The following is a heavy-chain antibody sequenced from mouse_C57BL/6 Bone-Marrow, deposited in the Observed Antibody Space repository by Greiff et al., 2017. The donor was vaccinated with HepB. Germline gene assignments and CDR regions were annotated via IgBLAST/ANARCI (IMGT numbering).Heavy chain of an antibody. V-gene: IGHV14-2*01. Sequence: EVKLQESGAELVKPGASVKLSCTASGFTIKGYYMPWVKQRPEQGLEWIGRIDPEDGETKYAPKFQGKATITADTSSNTAYLQLSSLTCEDTAVYYCARCDYGSSFYLDYWGQGTTLTVSA. CDR2: IDPEDGET. CDR3: ARCDYGSSFYLDY. J-gene: IGHJ2*01. D-gene: IGHD1-1*01. CDR1: GFTIKGYY.